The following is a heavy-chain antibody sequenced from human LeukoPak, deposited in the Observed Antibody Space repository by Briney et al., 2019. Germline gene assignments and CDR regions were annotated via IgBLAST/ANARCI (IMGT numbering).Heavy chain of an antibody. J-gene: IGHJ4*02. V-gene: IGHV3-23*01. Sequence: GGSLRLSCAASGFTFGTYAMAWVRQAPGKGLEWVSSTTSSGDATYYPDSVKGRFTISRDNSKNTLYLQMNSLRAEDTAVYYCAKLPTVTYDRFWDYWGQGTLVTVSS. CDR2: TTSSGDAT. CDR3: AKLPTVTYDRFWDY. D-gene: IGHD5-12*01. CDR1: GFTFGTYA.